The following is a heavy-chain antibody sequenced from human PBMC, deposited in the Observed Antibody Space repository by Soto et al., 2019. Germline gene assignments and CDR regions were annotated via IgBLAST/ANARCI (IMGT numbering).Heavy chain of an antibody. D-gene: IGHD3-22*01. CDR3: AKGLGFYDYDSSGYYFDY. CDR2: ISGSGGST. Sequence: PGGSLRLSCAASGFTFSSYAMSWVRQAPGKGLEWVSAISGSGGSTYYADSVKGRFTISRDNSKNTLYLQMNSLRAEDTAVYYCAKGLGFYDYDSSGYYFDYWGQGTLVTVSS. CDR1: GFTFSSYA. V-gene: IGHV3-23*01. J-gene: IGHJ4*02.